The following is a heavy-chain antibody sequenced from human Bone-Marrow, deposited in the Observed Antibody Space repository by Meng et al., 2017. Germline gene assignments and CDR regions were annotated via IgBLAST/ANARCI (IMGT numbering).Heavy chain of an antibody. CDR3: AKGNSFYSDSSGYYPDWLDP. J-gene: IGHJ5*02. CDR1: GFAFGSYA. CDR2: ISGSGSNT. D-gene: IGHD3-22*01. V-gene: IGHV3-23*01. Sequence: LTGAASGFAFGSYAMSWVRQAPGQGLEWVSDISGSGSNTYYSFSVRGRFTISRDNSKNTLYLQLNSLTADDTALYYCAKGNSFYSDSSGYYPDWLDPWGQGTLVTVSS.